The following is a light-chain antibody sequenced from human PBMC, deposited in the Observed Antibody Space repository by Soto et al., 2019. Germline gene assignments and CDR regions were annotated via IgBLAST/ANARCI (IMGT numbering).Light chain of an antibody. CDR3: QPYGSSPWT. CDR2: GAS. CDR1: QSVSSSY. Sequence: EIVLTQSPGTLSLSPGERATLSCRASQSVSSSYLAWYQQKPGQAPRLRIYGASSRATGIPDRFSGSGSGTDFTLTISRLEPEDFAVYYCQPYGSSPWTFGQGNKVEIK. J-gene: IGKJ1*01. V-gene: IGKV3-20*01.